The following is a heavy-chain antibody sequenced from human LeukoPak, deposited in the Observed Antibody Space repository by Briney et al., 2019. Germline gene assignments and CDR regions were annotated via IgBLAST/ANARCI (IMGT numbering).Heavy chain of an antibody. J-gene: IGHJ4*02. CDR1: GGSFSGYY. V-gene: IGHV4-34*01. Sequence: SETLSLTCAVYGGSFSGYYWSWIRQPPGKGLEWIGEINHSGSTNYNPSLKSRVTISVDTSKNQFSLKLSSATAADTAVYYRARGPNIAAAGINYWSQGTLVTVSS. CDR2: INHSGST. D-gene: IGHD6-13*01. CDR3: ARGPNIAAAGINY.